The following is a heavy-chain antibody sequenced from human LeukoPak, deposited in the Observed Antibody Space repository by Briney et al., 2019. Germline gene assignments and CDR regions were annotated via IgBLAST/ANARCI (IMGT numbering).Heavy chain of an antibody. CDR2: IIPIFGTA. V-gene: IGHV1-69*01. CDR3: ARGWSSGWDFDY. Sequence: SVKVSCKASGGTFSSYAISWVRQAPGQGLEWMGGIIPIFGTANYAQKFQGRVTITADESTSTAYMELSSLRSEDTAVYYCARGWSSGWDFDYWGQGTLVTASS. D-gene: IGHD6-19*01. CDR1: GGTFSSYA. J-gene: IGHJ4*02.